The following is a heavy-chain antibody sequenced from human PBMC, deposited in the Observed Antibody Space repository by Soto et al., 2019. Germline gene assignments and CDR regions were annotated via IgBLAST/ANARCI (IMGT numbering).Heavy chain of an antibody. V-gene: IGHV4-59*01. CDR1: GDSISRYC. CDR3: ASDYYASSGSGVPLAY. D-gene: IGHD3-22*01. CDR2: IYNSGST. Sequence: SETLSLTCTVSGDSISRYCWNWIRQPPGKGLEWIGYIYNSGSTNYNPSLKSRVTISVDTSKNQFSLKLMSVTAADTAVYYCASDYYASSGSGVPLAYWGQGTLVTVSS. J-gene: IGHJ4*02.